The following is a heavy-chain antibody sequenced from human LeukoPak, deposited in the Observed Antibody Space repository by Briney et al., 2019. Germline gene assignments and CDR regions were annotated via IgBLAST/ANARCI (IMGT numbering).Heavy chain of an antibody. D-gene: IGHD3-22*01. CDR1: GYSFTSYW. CDR2: IYPGDSDT. Sequence: GESLKISCKGSGYSFTSYWIGWVRQMPGKGLEWMGIIYPGDSDTRYSPSFQGQVTISADKSISTAYLQWSSLKASDTAMYYCARTGDSSGYGDAFDIWGQGTMVTVSS. V-gene: IGHV5-51*01. CDR3: ARTGDSSGYGDAFDI. J-gene: IGHJ3*02.